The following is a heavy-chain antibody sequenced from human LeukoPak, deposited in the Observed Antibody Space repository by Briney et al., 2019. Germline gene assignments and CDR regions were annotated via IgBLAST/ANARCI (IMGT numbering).Heavy chain of an antibody. Sequence: GGSLRLSCAASGFTFSSYSMNWVRQAPGKGLEWVSYISSSGSTIYYADSVKGRFTISRDNAENSLYLQMNSLRAEDTAVYYCARDKRRSDYYGSGSYYPDAFDIWGQGTMVTVSS. CDR3: ARDKRRSDYYGSGSYYPDAFDI. CDR1: GFTFSSYS. V-gene: IGHV3-48*04. CDR2: ISSSGSTI. D-gene: IGHD3-10*01. J-gene: IGHJ3*02.